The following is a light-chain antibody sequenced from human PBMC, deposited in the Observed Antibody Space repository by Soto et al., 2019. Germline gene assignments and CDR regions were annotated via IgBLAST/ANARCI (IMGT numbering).Light chain of an antibody. CDR3: QQYNSYSWT. Sequence: DIQMTQSPFTLSSSVGDRFTIAFRASQSITNRLAWHQQKPGKAPKVLISDASSLKSGVPSRFSGSGSGTEFTLTISSLQPDDFATYYCQQYNSYSWTFGQGTKVDIK. J-gene: IGKJ1*01. CDR2: DAS. V-gene: IGKV1-5*01. CDR1: QSITNR.